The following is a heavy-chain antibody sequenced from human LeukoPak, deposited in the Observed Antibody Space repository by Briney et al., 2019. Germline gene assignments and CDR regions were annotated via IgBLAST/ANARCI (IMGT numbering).Heavy chain of an antibody. V-gene: IGHV3-74*01. CDR2: INSDGSST. D-gene: IGHD4-17*01. Sequence: GGSLRLSCAASGFTFSNYWMHWVRQAPGKGLVWVSRINSDGSSTSYADSVKGRFTVSRDNSKNTMYLQMNRLRVEETAVYFCARDRAVTQDWVEFDPWGQGTLVTVSS. CDR3: ARDRAVTQDWVEFDP. CDR1: GFTFSNYW. J-gene: IGHJ5*02.